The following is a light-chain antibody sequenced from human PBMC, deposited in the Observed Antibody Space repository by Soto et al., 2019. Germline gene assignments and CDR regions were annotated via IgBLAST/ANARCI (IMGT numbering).Light chain of an antibody. V-gene: IGKV2D-29*01. Sequence: DIVMTQTPLSLSVTPDNRPPIPSKSIKPLLLSNGKPYLYWYLQKPGQPPQLLIHGVSNRFSGVPDRFSGSGSETDFTLKISRVEAEDVGVYYCMQSLNRPLTFGGGTKVEIK. CDR1: KPLLLSNGKPY. CDR3: MQSLNRPLT. J-gene: IGKJ4*01. CDR2: GVS.